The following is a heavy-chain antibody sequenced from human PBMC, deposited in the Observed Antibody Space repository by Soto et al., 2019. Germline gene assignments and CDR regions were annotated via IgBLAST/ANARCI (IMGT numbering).Heavy chain of an antibody. D-gene: IGHD3-22*01. CDR2: ISYDGSNK. CDR3: VRATYFSDSSGYTRCFDY. Sequence: GGSLRLSCAASGFTFSSYAMHWVRQAPGKGLEWVAVISYDGSNKYYADSVKGRFTISRDNSKNTLYLQMNSLKTEDTAVYYCVRATYFSDSSGYTRCFDYWGQGTLVTVSS. V-gene: IGHV3-30-3*01. CDR1: GFTFSSYA. J-gene: IGHJ4*02.